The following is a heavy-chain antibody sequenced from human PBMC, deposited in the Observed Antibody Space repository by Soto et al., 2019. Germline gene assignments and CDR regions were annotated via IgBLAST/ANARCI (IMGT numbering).Heavy chain of an antibody. Sequence: PGGTLRLSCVGSGFIFSNNVMYWVRQTPSKGLEWVAFMSYDGSETFYADSVKGRFTISRDNSKNTLFLHMSNLRAEDTAMYYCTIVRGAESALVYCGQGPLITV. CDR3: TIVRGAESALVY. D-gene: IGHD1-26*01. J-gene: IGHJ4*02. CDR1: GFIFSNNV. CDR2: MSYDGSET. V-gene: IGHV3-30*02.